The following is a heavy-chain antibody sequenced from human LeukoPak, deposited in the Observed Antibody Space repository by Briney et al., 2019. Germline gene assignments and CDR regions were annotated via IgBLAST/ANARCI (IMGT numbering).Heavy chain of an antibody. Sequence: GESLKISCQASGFTFTNYWAAWVRQLPGKGLDVMGFIYPGDAEPTYSPSFQGQVSISADLSTTTAFLQWTSLKASDSGTYYCARMPSPFTSRRLLYYYMDVWASGTTVIVSS. J-gene: IGHJ6*03. CDR1: GFTFTNYW. D-gene: IGHD2-15*01. CDR2: IYPGDAEP. V-gene: IGHV5-51*01. CDR3: ARMPSPFTSRRLLYYYMDV.